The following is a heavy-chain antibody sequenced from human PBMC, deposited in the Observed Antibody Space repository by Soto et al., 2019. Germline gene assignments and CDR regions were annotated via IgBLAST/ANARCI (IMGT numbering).Heavy chain of an antibody. CDR1: GGSISSGDYY. J-gene: IGHJ5*02. V-gene: IGHV4-30-4*01. CDR3: ARGPTYSSSYNWFDP. Sequence: QVPLQESGPGLVKPSQTLSLTCTVSGGSISSGDYYWSWIRQPPGKGLEWIGYIYYSGSTYYNPSLKSRVTISVDTSKNQFSLKLSSVTAADTAVYYCARGPTYSSSYNWFDPWGQGTLVTVSS. D-gene: IGHD6-13*01. CDR2: IYYSGST.